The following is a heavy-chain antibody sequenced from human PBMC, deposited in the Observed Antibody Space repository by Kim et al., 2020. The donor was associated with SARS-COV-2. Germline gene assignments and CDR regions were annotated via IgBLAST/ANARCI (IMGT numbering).Heavy chain of an antibody. Sequence: GGSLRLSCAASGFTFSSYSMNWVRQAPGKGLEWVSSISSSSSYIYYADSVKGRFTISRDNAKNSLYLQMNSLRAEDTAVYYCARVQDSGNDYYGMDVWGQGTTVTVSS. CDR3: ARVQDSGNDYYGMDV. V-gene: IGHV3-21*01. CDR2: ISSSSSYI. CDR1: GFTFSSYS. J-gene: IGHJ6*02. D-gene: IGHD2-15*01.